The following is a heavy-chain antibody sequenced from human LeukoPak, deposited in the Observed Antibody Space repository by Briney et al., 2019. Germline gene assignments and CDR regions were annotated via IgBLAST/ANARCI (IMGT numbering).Heavy chain of an antibody. J-gene: IGHJ4*02. D-gene: IGHD6-6*01. CDR1: GFTFSSYA. V-gene: IGHV3-30-3*01. Sequence: GGSLRLSCAASGFTFSSYAMHWVRQAPGKGLEWVAVISYDGSNKYYADSVKGRFTISRDNSKNTLYLQMNSLRAEDTAVYYCARALAFRQEYPPGPALDYWGQGTLVTVSS. CDR3: ARALAFRQEYPPGPALDY. CDR2: ISYDGSNK.